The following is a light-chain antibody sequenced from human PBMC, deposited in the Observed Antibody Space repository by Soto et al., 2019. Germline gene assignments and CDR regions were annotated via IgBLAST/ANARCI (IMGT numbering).Light chain of an antibody. CDR3: LQDYNYPWT. CDR2: AAS. J-gene: IGKJ1*01. Sequence: IQMTQSPSIMSASVGDRVTITCRASHNINRWLAWYQQKPGKAPKLLIYAASSLQSGVPSRFSGSGSGTDFTLTISSLQPEDFATYYCLQDYNYPWTFGQGTKVDIK. V-gene: IGKV1-6*01. CDR1: HNINRW.